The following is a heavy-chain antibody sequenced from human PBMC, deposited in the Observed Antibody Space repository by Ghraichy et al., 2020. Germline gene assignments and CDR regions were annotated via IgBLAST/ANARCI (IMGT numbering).Heavy chain of an antibody. Sequence: FCAASGFTVSSNYTSWVRQAPGKGLEWVSVIYSGGSTYYADSVKGRFTISRDNSKNTLYLQMNSLRAEDTAVYYCARDGSSWTYYYYGMDVWGQGTTVTVSS. CDR1: GFTVSSNY. V-gene: IGHV3-66*01. CDR3: ARDGSSWTYYYYGMDV. J-gene: IGHJ6*02. CDR2: IYSGGST. D-gene: IGHD6-13*01.